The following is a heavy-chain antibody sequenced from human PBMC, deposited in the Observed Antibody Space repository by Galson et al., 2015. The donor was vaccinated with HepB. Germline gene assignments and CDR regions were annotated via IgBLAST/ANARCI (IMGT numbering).Heavy chain of an antibody. CDR3: ARETYYYDSSGYYY. CDR2: LSAYNGNT. J-gene: IGHJ4*02. D-gene: IGHD3-22*01. CDR1: GYTFTSYG. Sequence: SVKVSFKASGYTFTSYGISWVRQAPGQGLEWMGWLSAYNGNTNYAQKLQGRVTMTTDTSTSTAYMELRSLRSDDTAVYYCARETYYYDSSGYYYWGQGTLVTVSS. V-gene: IGHV1-18*01.